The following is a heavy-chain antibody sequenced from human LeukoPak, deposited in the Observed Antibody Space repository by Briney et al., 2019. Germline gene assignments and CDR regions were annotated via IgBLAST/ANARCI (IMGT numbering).Heavy chain of an antibody. CDR3: ARDRCSSTSCYIDY. D-gene: IGHD2-2*02. J-gene: IGHJ4*02. CDR2: IIPIFGTA. V-gene: IGHV1-69*05. CDR1: GGTFSSYA. Sequence: GASVKVSCKASGGTFSSYAISWVRQAPGQGLEWMGGIIPIFGTANYAQKFQGRVTITTDESTSTAYMELSSLRSEDTAVYYCARDRCSSTSCYIDYWGQGTLVTVSS.